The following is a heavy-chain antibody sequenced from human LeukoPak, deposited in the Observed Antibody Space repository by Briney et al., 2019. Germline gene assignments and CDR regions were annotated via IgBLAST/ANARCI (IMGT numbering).Heavy chain of an antibody. V-gene: IGHV4-59*07. CDR1: THSPNTYY. CDR2: IYHRGSN. J-gene: IGHJ4*02. Sequence: SDTLSLTCSVCTHSPNTYYWMWIRQSPAKGLAWIGHIYHRGSNDYNPSFTSRVNIYIDMPKKEFSLKLTSVPVADTVMYYCVRLRWELLAPYFDQWAQGAVDIVS. D-gene: IGHD2-15*01. CDR3: VRLRWELLAPYFDQ.